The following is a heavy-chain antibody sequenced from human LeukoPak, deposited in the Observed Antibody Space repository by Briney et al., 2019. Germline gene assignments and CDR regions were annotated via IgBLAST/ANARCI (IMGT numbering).Heavy chain of an antibody. Sequence: ASVKVSCKASGYTFTSYGISWVRQAPGQGLEWMGWISAYNGNTNYAQKFQGRVTMTRDTSISTAYMELSRLRSDDTAVYYCARSSVRRITIFGVELDAFDIWGQGTMVTVSS. CDR3: ARSSVRRITIFGVELDAFDI. V-gene: IGHV1-18*01. CDR2: ISAYNGNT. CDR1: GYTFTSYG. D-gene: IGHD3-3*01. J-gene: IGHJ3*02.